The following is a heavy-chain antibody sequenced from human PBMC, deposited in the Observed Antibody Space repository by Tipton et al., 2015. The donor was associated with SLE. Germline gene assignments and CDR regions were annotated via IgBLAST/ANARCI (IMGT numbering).Heavy chain of an antibody. CDR2: INHSGST. J-gene: IGHJ4*02. CDR3: ARVGYSSSWYGGGFDY. D-gene: IGHD6-13*01. V-gene: IGHV4-34*01. CDR1: GGSFSGYY. Sequence: TLSLTCAVYGGSFSGYYWSWIRQPPGKGLEWIGEINHSGSTNYNPSLKSRVTISVDTSKNQFSLKLSSVTAADTAVYYCARVGYSSSWYGGGFDYWGQGTLVTVSS.